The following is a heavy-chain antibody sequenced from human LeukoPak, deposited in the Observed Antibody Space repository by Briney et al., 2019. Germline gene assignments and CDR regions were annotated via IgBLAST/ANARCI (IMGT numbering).Heavy chain of an antibody. CDR3: AKDAGYSSSWSPDY. CDR2: ISGSGGST. CDR1: GFTISNYA. D-gene: IGHD6-13*01. J-gene: IGHJ4*02. Sequence: GGSLSLSCAASGFTISNYAMSWVRQAPGAGLEWVSSISGSGGSTYYADSVKGRFTISRDNSKNTLYLQMNSLRAEDTAIYFCAKDAGYSSSWSPDYWGQGTLVTVSS. V-gene: IGHV3-23*01.